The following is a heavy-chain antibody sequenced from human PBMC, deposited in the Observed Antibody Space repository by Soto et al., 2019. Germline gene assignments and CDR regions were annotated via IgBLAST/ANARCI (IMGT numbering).Heavy chain of an antibody. Sequence: PSETLSLTCTVSGGSISSGGYYWSWIRQHPGKGLEWIGYIYYSGSTDYNPSLKSRVTISFDASKNQISLQVRSATAADAAVYYCARDLKEYCSDGKCNWFDPWGQGTLVTVSS. V-gene: IGHV4-61*08. CDR1: GGSISSGGYY. J-gene: IGHJ5*02. CDR2: IYYSGST. D-gene: IGHD2-15*01. CDR3: ARDLKEYCSDGKCNWFDP.